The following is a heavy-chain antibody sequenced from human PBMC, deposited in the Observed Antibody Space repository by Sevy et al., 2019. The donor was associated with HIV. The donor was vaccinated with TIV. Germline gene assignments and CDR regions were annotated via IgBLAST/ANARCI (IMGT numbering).Heavy chain of an antibody. CDR2: ISSRSSYI. CDR3: ARDRIFGVVIPPNWFDS. V-gene: IGHV3-21*01. J-gene: IGHJ5*01. Sequence: GGSLRLSCAASGFTFSSYSMNWVRQAPGKGLEWVSSISSRSSYIYYADSVKGRFTISRDNAKNSLYLQMNSLRAEDTAVYYCARDRIFGVVIPPNWFDSWGQGTLVTVSS. CDR1: GFTFSSYS. D-gene: IGHD3-3*01.